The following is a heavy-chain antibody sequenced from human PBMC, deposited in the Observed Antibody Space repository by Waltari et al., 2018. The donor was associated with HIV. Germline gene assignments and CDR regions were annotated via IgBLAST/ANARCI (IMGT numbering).Heavy chain of an antibody. D-gene: IGHD4-17*01. V-gene: IGHV3-33*01. CDR2: IWNDGSNK. Sequence: VQLVESGGGVVTPGRSLRLSCPASGFIFPPYAMHWLRQAPGKGLEWVDLIWNDGSNKYYADSVKGRFTISRDNSKNMLYLQMNSLRADDTGVYYCAREYDYGAYPVGVWGQGTTVTVSS. J-gene: IGHJ3*01. CDR1: GFIFPPYA. CDR3: AREYDYGAYPVGV.